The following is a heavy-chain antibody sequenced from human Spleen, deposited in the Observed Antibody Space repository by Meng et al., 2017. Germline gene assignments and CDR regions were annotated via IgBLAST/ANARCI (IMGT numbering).Heavy chain of an antibody. CDR2: IWYDGSNT. J-gene: IGHJ4*02. Sequence: GESLKISCAASGFTFSSYGMHWVRQAPGKGLEWEALIWYDGSNTYYADSVKGRFTISRDNSRNTLYLQMNSLRAEDTAVYYCAKGTLGYCNGGSCYEFDYWGQGTLVTVSS. CDR3: AKGTLGYCNGGSCYEFDY. CDR1: GFTFSSYG. V-gene: IGHV3-33*06. D-gene: IGHD2-15*01.